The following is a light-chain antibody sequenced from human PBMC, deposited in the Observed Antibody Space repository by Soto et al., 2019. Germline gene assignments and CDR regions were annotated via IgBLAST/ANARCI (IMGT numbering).Light chain of an antibody. V-gene: IGKV3-15*01. CDR3: KQYNSWPPIT. CDR1: QRVSSN. Sequence: EIVMTQSPATLSVSPGERATLSCRASQRVSSNFAWYQQKPGQAPRLLIYGASTRATGIPARFSDSGSGTEFALTISRLQSEDLAVYYCKQYNSWPPITFGGGTKVEIK. CDR2: GAS. J-gene: IGKJ4*01.